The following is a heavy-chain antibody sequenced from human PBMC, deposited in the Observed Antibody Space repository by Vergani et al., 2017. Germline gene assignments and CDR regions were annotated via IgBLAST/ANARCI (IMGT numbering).Heavy chain of an antibody. V-gene: IGHV3-9*01. D-gene: IGHD4-23*01. J-gene: IGHJ4*02. Sequence: EVQLVESGGGLVQPGRSLRLSCAASGFTFDDYAMHWVRQAPGKGLEWVSGISWNSGSIGYADSVKGRFTISRDNAKNSLYLQMNSLRAEDTALYYCAKDISFAGNLSYYDYWGQGTLVTVSS. CDR3: AKDISFAGNLSYYDY. CDR1: GFTFDDYA. CDR2: ISWNSGSI.